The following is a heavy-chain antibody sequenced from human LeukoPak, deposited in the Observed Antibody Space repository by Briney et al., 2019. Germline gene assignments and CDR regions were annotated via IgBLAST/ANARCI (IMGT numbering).Heavy chain of an antibody. CDR2: IYPGDSDT. D-gene: IGHD1-26*01. CDR3: ARLTRAKTRGGHYYYYMDV. CDR1: GYSFSNYW. Sequence: GEALKISCQGSGYSFSNYWIGWVRRMPGKGLEWVGIIYPGDSDTRYSPSFQGQVTISADKSISTAYLQWSSLEASDTAMYYCARLTRAKTRGGHYYYYMDVWGKGTTVTVSS. V-gene: IGHV5-51*01. J-gene: IGHJ6*03.